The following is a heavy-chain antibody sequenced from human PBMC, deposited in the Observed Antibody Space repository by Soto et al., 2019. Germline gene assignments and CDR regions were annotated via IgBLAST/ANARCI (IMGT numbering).Heavy chain of an antibody. CDR3: ARVDYGDYAYYYYYYMDV. D-gene: IGHD4-17*01. J-gene: IGHJ6*03. CDR2: IYYSGST. CDR1: GGSISSSSYY. Sequence: SETLSLTCTVSGGSISSSSYYWGWIRQPPGKGLEWIGSIYYSGSTYYNPSLKSRVTISVDTSKNHFSLKLSSVTAADTAVYYCARVDYGDYAYYYYYYMDVWGKGTTVTVSS. V-gene: IGHV4-39*01.